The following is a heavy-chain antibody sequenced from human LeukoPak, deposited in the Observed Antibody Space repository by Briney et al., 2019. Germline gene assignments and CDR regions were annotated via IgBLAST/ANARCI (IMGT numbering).Heavy chain of an antibody. J-gene: IGHJ5*02. CDR1: GYTFTSYG. CDR3: ARVGRDYYDGSGYYGP. D-gene: IGHD3-22*01. CDR2: ISAYNGNT. Sequence: GASVKVSCKASGYTFTSYGISWVRQAPGQGLEWMGWISAYNGNTNCAQKFQGRVTMTTDTSTSTAYMELRSLRSDDTAVYYCARVGRDYYDGSGYYGPWGQGTLVTVSS. V-gene: IGHV1-18*01.